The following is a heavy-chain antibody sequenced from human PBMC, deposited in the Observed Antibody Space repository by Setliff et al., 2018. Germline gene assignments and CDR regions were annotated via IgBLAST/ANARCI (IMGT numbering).Heavy chain of an antibody. CDR2: IYYSGST. D-gene: IGHD2-21*01. CDR3: ARGGEGALGIPYYGMDV. J-gene: IGHJ6*02. Sequence: SETLSLTCIVSGGSISSGDCYWSWIRQPPGKGLEWIGYIYYSGSTYYNPSLKSRVTISVDTSKNQFSLKLSSVTAADTAVYYCARGGEGALGIPYYGMDVWGQGTTVTVS. CDR1: GGSISSGDCY. V-gene: IGHV4-30-4*08.